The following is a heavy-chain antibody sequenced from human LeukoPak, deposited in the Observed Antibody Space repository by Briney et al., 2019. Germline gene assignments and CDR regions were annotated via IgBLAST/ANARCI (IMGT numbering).Heavy chain of an antibody. CDR3: ARDPSMVRGENTPYFDY. D-gene: IGHD3-10*01. CDR2: IIPIFGTA. CDR1: GGTFGSYA. V-gene: IGHV1-69*13. Sequence: ASVKVSCKASGGTFGSYAISWVRQAPGQGLEWMGGIIPIFGTANYAQKFQGRVTITADESTSTAYMELSSLRSEDTAVYYCARDPSMVRGENTPYFDYWGQGTLVTVSS. J-gene: IGHJ4*02.